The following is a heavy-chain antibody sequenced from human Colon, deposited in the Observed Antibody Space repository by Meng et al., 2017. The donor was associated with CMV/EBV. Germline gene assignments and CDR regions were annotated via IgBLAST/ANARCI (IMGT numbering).Heavy chain of an antibody. V-gene: IGHV3-7*01. Sequence: GGSLRLSCAASGFTLSHYWIGWVRQAPGKGLEWVANIKEDGRGQWYVDSVKGRFTISRDNAKNSLYLQMNSLRAEDTAVYYCARVAGDPLYYYYGMDVWGQGTTVTVSS. CDR3: ARVAGDPLYYYYGMDV. CDR1: GFTLSHYW. D-gene: IGHD6-19*01. CDR2: IKEDGRGQ. J-gene: IGHJ6*02.